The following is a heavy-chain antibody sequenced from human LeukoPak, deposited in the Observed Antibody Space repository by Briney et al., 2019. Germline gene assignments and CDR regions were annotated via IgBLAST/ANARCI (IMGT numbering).Heavy chain of an antibody. Sequence: GRSLRLSCAASGFTFSSYSMHWVRQAPGKGLEWVAVISYDGSNKYNADSVKGRFTISRDSSKNTLYLQMNSLRREDTAEYYCARAEYDRSGSIYYYYGMDIWGQGTTVTVSS. J-gene: IGHJ6*02. CDR2: ISYDGSNK. CDR1: GFTFSSYS. V-gene: IGHV3-30-3*01. D-gene: IGHD3-22*01. CDR3: ARAEYDRSGSIYYYYGMDI.